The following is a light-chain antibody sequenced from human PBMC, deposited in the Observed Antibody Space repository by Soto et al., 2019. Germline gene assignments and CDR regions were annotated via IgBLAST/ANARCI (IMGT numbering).Light chain of an antibody. V-gene: IGKV1-39*01. CDR3: QQSYSNSYT. CDR1: QSMSDS. Sequence: DIQLTQSPSSLSASVGDRVTITCRARQSMSDSLNGYQQKSGKAPKLLIYSASSLESGVPSRFSGSGSGTDFTLTISSLQPEDFGTYFCQQSYSNSYTFGQGTTLEIK. J-gene: IGKJ2*01. CDR2: SAS.